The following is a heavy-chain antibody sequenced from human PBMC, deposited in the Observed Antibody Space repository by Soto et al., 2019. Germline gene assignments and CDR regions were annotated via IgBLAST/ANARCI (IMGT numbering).Heavy chain of an antibody. J-gene: IGHJ3*02. CDR3: ANTDFDFLRAPDI. V-gene: IGHV3-30*18. D-gene: IGHD3-3*01. Sequence: QVQLMESGGGVVQPGRSLRLSCAASGFSFSNFAMHWVRQPPGKGLEWVAIISYDGRNKYCADSVKGRFTISRDNSKNTLYLQMDSLRPEDTAVYYCANTDFDFLRAPDIWGQGTMVTVSS. CDR1: GFSFSNFA. CDR2: ISYDGRNK.